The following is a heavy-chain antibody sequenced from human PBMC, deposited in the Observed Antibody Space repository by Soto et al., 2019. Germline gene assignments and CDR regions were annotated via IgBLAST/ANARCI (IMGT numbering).Heavy chain of an antibody. Sequence: GSLRLSCAASGFTFSSYSMNWVRQAPGKGLEWVSSISSSSSYIYYADSVKGRFTISRDNAKNSLYLQMNSLRAEDTAVYYCARGELRFLEWSPQADAFDIWGQGTMVTVSS. CDR2: ISSSSSYI. CDR3: ARGELRFLEWSPQADAFDI. J-gene: IGHJ3*02. V-gene: IGHV3-21*01. D-gene: IGHD3-3*01. CDR1: GFTFSSYS.